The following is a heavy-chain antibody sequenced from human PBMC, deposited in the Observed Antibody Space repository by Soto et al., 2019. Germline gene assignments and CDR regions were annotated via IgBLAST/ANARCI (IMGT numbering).Heavy chain of an antibody. J-gene: IGHJ4*02. D-gene: IGHD3-16*01. Sequence: SETLSLTCTVSGASMTNYYGSWIRQPPGKGLEHIGYVFYTGSTNYSPSLQSRVTISVDTSNNQFSLKLTSVTTADTAIYYCARSGHAFGGVVWGRGILVTVSS. CDR3: ARSGHAFGGVV. CDR1: GASMTNYY. V-gene: IGHV4-59*01. CDR2: VFYTGST.